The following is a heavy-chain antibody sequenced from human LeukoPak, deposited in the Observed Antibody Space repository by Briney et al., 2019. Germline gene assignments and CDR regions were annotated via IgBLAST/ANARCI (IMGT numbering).Heavy chain of an antibody. J-gene: IGHJ4*02. CDR3: AKGSRAARPYYFDY. Sequence: GGSLRLSCVASGFTFNNYAMTWVRQAPGKGLEWVSAISGSGYSTYSADSVKGRFTISRDNSKNTLYLQMNSLRAGDTALYYCAKGSRAARPYYFDYWXQGTLVTVSX. V-gene: IGHV3-23*01. CDR1: GFTFNNYA. CDR2: ISGSGYST. D-gene: IGHD6-6*01.